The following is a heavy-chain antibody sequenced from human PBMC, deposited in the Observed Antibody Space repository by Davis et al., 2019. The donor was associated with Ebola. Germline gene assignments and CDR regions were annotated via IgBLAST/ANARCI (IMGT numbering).Heavy chain of an antibody. Sequence: GESLMIPCPGPGFIFSDYSMNWVRQAPGKGLERVPSISDTGTYIYYAASVKCRFTISRDNSKNTLYLQMNSLRPEDTAVYYCAKPTLGGGLSFLIDYWGQGTLVTVSS. V-gene: IGHV3-21*01. CDR3: AKPTLGGGLSFLIDY. CDR2: ISDTGTYI. J-gene: IGHJ4*02. D-gene: IGHD3-16*01. CDR1: GFIFSDYS.